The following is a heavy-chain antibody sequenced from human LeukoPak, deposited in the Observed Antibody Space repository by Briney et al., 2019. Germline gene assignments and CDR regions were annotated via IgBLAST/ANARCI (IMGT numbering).Heavy chain of an antibody. D-gene: IGHD3-3*01. CDR3: ARGFWVYDFWSGYYRYLDY. CDR2: INPSGGST. J-gene: IGHJ4*02. CDR1: GYTFTSYY. Sequence: ASVTVSCTASGYTFTSYYMHWVRQAPGQGLEWMGIINPSGGSTSYAQKFQGRVTMTRDTSTSTVYMELSSLRSEDTAVYYCARGFWVYDFWSGYYRYLDYWGQGTLVTVSS. V-gene: IGHV1-46*01.